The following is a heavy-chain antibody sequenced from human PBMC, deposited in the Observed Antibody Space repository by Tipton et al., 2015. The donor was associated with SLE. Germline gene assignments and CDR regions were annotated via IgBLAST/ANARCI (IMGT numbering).Heavy chain of an antibody. J-gene: IGHJ4*02. CDR1: GGITHNY. CDR3: ARAYTYGYPYFDY. CDR2: IYYSGST. V-gene: IGHV4-59*08. D-gene: IGHD2-21*01. Sequence: TLSLTCIVSGGITHNYWSRIRQSPGRGLEWIGYIYYSGSTDYNPSLKSRVTISLDKSKNQFSLKLNSVTASDTAVYYCARAYTYGYPYFDYWGQGTLVTVSS.